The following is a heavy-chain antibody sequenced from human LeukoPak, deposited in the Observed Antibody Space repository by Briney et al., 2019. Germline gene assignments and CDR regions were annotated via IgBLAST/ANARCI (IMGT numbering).Heavy chain of an antibody. CDR2: ISGSGGST. CDR3: ATRINYDILTGRPFDAFDI. V-gene: IGHV3-23*01. Sequence: GGSLRLSCAASGFTFSSYAMSWVRQAPGKGLERVSAISGSGGSTYYADSVKGRFTISRDNSKNTLYLQMNSLRAEDTAVYYCATRINYDILTGRPFDAFDIWGQGTMVTVSS. D-gene: IGHD3-9*01. J-gene: IGHJ3*02. CDR1: GFTFSSYA.